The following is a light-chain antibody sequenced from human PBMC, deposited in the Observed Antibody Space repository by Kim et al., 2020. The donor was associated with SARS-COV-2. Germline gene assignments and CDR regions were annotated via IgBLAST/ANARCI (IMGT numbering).Light chain of an antibody. V-gene: IGKV3-20*01. CDR1: QSFSSNY. Sequence: EVVLTQSPATLSLSPGERATLSCRASQSFSSNYLAWYQQRPGQAPRLLIYGASKRATGIPDRFSGSGSGTDFTLTISRLEPEDFAVYFCQQFHILPWTFGRGTKVDIK. J-gene: IGKJ1*01. CDR2: GAS. CDR3: QQFHILPWT.